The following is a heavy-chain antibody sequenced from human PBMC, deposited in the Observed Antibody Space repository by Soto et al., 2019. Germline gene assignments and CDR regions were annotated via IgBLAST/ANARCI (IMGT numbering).Heavy chain of an antibody. D-gene: IGHD1-7*01. V-gene: IGHV4-34*01. Sequence: SETLSLTCAVYGGSFSGYYWSWIRQPPGKGLEWIGEINHSGSTNYNPSLKSRVTISVDTSKNQFSLKLSSVTAADTAVYYCARAPLTGTTLGPNYYFDYWGQGTLVTVSS. CDR1: GGSFSGYY. J-gene: IGHJ4*02. CDR3: ARAPLTGTTLGPNYYFDY. CDR2: INHSGST.